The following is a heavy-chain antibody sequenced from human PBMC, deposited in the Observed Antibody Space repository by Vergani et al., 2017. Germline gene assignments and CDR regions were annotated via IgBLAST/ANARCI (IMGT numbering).Heavy chain of an antibody. J-gene: IGHJ4*02. CDR3: AKVGSPPYSNYGFDY. D-gene: IGHD4-11*01. Sequence: EVQLLESGGGLVQPGGSLRLSCAASVFTFSSYAMSWVRPAPGKGLEWVSAISGSGGSTYYADSVKGRFTISRDNSKNTLYLQMNSLRAEDTAVYYCAKVGSPPYSNYGFDYWGQGTLVTVSS. CDR2: ISGSGGST. CDR1: VFTFSSYA. V-gene: IGHV3-23*01.